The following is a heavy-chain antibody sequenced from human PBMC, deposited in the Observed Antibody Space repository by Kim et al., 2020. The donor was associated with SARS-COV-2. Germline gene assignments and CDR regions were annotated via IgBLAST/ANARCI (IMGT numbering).Heavy chain of an antibody. CDR1: GGSISSYY. Sequence: SETLSLTCTVSGGSISSYYWSWIRQPPGKGLEWIGYIYYSGSTNYNPSLKSRVTISVDTSKNQFSLKLSSVTAADTAVYYCARSVSGYSGWKIWGQGTLVTVSS. V-gene: IGHV4-59*01. J-gene: IGHJ4*02. D-gene: IGHD6-19*01. CDR3: ARSVSGYSGWKI. CDR2: IYYSGST.